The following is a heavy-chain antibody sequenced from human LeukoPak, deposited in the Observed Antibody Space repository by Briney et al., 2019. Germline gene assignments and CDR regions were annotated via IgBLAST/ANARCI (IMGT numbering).Heavy chain of an antibody. Sequence: PGGSLRLSCAASGFTFSSYGIHWVRQAPVKGLEWVAFIRYDGSGKYFADIVKGRFTISRDNSKNTVYLQMNSLRVEDTAIYYCARDPLTGSYGVNWLDPWGQGTLVTVSS. CDR3: ARDPLTGSYGVNWLDP. CDR1: GFTFSSYG. D-gene: IGHD1-26*01. CDR2: IRYDGSGK. J-gene: IGHJ5*02. V-gene: IGHV3-30*02.